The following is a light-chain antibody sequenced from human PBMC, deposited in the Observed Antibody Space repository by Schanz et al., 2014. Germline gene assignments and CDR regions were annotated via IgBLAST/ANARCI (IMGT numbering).Light chain of an antibody. Sequence: QSVLAQPPSASETPGQRVSISCSGGRSNIGSNSVNWYQQLPGTAPKLLIFDNDKRPSGIPDRFSGSKSGTSATLGITGLQTGDEAEYYCGTWDKSLSAWVFGGGTKLTVL. CDR3: GTWDKSLSAWV. V-gene: IGLV1-51*01. CDR2: DND. CDR1: RSNIGSNS. J-gene: IGLJ3*02.